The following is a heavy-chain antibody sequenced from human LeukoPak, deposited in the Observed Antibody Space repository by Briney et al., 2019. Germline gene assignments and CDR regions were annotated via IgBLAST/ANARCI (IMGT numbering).Heavy chain of an antibody. Sequence: SETLSLTCTVSGGSICSSYRSWIRQPPGEGLERIGFIYYGVSTNYNPSLKSRVTISVDTSKNHFSLKLGSVTAADAAVYYCASGTLLDYWGQGTLVTVSS. V-gene: IGHV4-59*01. CDR1: GGSICSSY. J-gene: IGHJ4*02. CDR3: ASGTLLDY. D-gene: IGHD3-10*01. CDR2: IYYGVST.